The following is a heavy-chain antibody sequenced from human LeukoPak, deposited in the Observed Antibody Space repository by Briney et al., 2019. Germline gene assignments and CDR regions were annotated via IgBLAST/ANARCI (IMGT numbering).Heavy chain of an antibody. Sequence: GGSLRLSCAASGFTFSSYSMNWVRQAPGKGLEWVSSISSSSSYIYYADSVKGRFTISRDNAKNSLYLQMNSLRAEDTAVYYCAKGPGYYDSSGYHDAFDIWGQGTMVTVSS. CDR3: AKGPGYYDSSGYHDAFDI. V-gene: IGHV3-21*04. CDR1: GFTFSSYS. CDR2: ISSSSSYI. D-gene: IGHD3-22*01. J-gene: IGHJ3*02.